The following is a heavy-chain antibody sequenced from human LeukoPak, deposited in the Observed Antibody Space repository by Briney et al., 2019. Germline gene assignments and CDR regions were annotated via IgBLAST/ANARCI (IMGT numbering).Heavy chain of an antibody. J-gene: IGHJ4*02. Sequence: SETLSLTCSVSGGSISSYYWNWIRQPAGAGLERIERIYRSGSTNYSPSLKSRISMSIDTSKSQFSLKLSSVTAADTAVYYCARSNDNGDYYFDSWGQGTLVTVSS. CDR3: ARSNDNGDYYFDS. D-gene: IGHD4-17*01. V-gene: IGHV4-4*07. CDR2: IYRSGST. CDR1: GGSISSYY.